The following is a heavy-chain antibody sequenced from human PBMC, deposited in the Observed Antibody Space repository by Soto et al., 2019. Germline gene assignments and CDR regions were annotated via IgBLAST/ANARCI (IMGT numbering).Heavy chain of an antibody. D-gene: IGHD6-6*01. CDR3: ARDGDSSSPFDI. CDR1: GYTFTGNY. J-gene: IGHJ3*02. V-gene: IGHV1-2*02. CDR2: INPNSGGT. Sequence: QVQLVQSGAEVKKPGASVKVSCKASGYTFTGNYMHWVRQAPGQGLEWMGWINPNSGGTNYAQKFQGRVTVTRDTSISTAYMELSTLSSADKAVYYCARDGDSSSPFDIWGQGTMVTVSS.